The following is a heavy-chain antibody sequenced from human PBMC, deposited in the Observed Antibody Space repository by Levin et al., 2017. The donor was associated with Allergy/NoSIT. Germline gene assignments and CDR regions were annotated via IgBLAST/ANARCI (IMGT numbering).Heavy chain of an antibody. Sequence: SGPTLVKPTQTLTLTCTVSGFSLRSPGVGVGFIRQPPGKALVWLALIYWDDDKRYSPSLKSRLTIARDTSKNQVVLTMTNMDPADTGRYYCARENGREYDSWGQGTLVTVSS. V-gene: IGHV2-5*02. CDR3: ARENGREYDS. CDR2: IYWDDDK. CDR1: GFSLRSPGVG. J-gene: IGHJ4*02. D-gene: IGHD2-8*01.